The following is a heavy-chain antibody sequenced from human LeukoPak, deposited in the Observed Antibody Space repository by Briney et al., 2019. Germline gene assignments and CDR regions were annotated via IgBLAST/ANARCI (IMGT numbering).Heavy chain of an antibody. Sequence: GRSLRLSCAASGFTFRNYGMHWVRQAPGKGLEWVAIISYDGRNTFYADSVKGRFTISRDNSRNTLYLQMSSLRAEDTAVYYCAKYVGAMIVVPYFDNWGQGTLVTVSS. V-gene: IGHV3-30*18. CDR1: GFTFRNYG. D-gene: IGHD3-22*01. J-gene: IGHJ4*02. CDR2: ISYDGRNT. CDR3: AKYVGAMIVVPYFDN.